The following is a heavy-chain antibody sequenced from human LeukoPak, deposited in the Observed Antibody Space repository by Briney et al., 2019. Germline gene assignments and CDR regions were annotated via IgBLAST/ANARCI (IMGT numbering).Heavy chain of an antibody. D-gene: IGHD1-26*01. J-gene: IGHJ4*02. CDR2: IKQDGSEK. Sequence: AGSLRLSCAASGFTFSSYWMSWVRQAPGKGLEWVANIKQDGSEKYYVDSVKGRFTISRDNAKNSLYLQMNSLRAEDTAVYYCARLYSGSYLDYWGQGTLVTVSS. CDR1: GFTFSSYW. CDR3: ARLYSGSYLDY. V-gene: IGHV3-7*01.